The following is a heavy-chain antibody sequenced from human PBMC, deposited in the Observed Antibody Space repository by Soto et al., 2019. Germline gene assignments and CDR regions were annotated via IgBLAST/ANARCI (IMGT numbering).Heavy chain of an antibody. V-gene: IGHV3-7*01. J-gene: IGHJ4*02. CDR2: IKQDGSER. D-gene: IGHD3-10*01. CDR3: AKYTSADDY. Sequence: EVQLVESGGGLVQPGGSLRLSCVGSGFSFSSYWMNWVRQAPGKGLEWVANIKQDGSERYYVDSVKGRFTISRDNAKNSLYLQMNSLRAEDTAVYYCAKYTSADDYWDQGTLVTVSS. CDR1: GFSFSSYW.